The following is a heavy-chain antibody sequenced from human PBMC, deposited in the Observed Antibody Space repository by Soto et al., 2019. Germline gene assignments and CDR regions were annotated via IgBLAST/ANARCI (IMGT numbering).Heavy chain of an antibody. CDR2: INPGGGST. CDR1: EYTFTSYY. V-gene: IGHV1-46*01. D-gene: IGHD3-9*01. CDR3: AREGGGNTGILTGYYVA. J-gene: IGHJ5*02. Sequence: XSVKGSCNASEYTFTSYYVHLVRQAPGQGLECMGIINPGGGSTSYAQKFQGRVTMTRDTSTSTVYMELSSLRSEDTAVYYCAREGGGNTGILTGYYVAWGQGTLVTVSS.